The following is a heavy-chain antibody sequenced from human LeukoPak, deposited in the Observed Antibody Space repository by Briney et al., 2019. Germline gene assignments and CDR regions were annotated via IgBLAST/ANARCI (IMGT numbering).Heavy chain of an antibody. CDR1: GCTFTGYY. CDR3: ARDRRVVVAATQENWFDP. V-gene: IGHV1-2*06. Sequence: ASVKVSCKASGCTFTGYYMHWVRQAPGQGLEWMGRINPNSGATNYAQKFQGRVTMTRDTSISTAYMELSRLRSDDTAVYYCARDRRVVVAATQENWFDPWGQGTLVTVSS. D-gene: IGHD2-15*01. CDR2: INPNSGAT. J-gene: IGHJ5*02.